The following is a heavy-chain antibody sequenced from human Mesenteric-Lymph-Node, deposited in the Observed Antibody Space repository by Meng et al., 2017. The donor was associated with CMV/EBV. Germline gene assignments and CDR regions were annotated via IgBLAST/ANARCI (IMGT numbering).Heavy chain of an antibody. CDR2: VRYNGNT. CDR3: ARADFWSGYSY. CDR1: GGSISNYY. D-gene: IGHD3-3*01. Sequence: SETLSLTCTFSGGSISNYYWSWIRQPPGKGLEWIGYVRYNGNTNYNPSLKSRVTMSADTSKNQFSLKLNSVTAADTAVYYCARADFWSGYSYWGQGTLVTVSS. J-gene: IGHJ4*02. V-gene: IGHV4-59*01.